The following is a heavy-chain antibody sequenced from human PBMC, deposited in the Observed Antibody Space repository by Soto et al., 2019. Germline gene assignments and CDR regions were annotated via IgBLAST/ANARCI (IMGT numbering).Heavy chain of an antibody. J-gene: IGHJ4*02. CDR3: ARVGADCLSNSCIAGDY. D-gene: IGHD2-2*01. Sequence: QVQLVQSGAEMKKPGASVKVSCEASGYTFTDYEINWVRQATGQGLEWMGRMNPNRGDTVYAGKFQDRVTTPRSISMSTAYRELSSRTSEDTAVYYCARVGADCLSNSCIAGDYWGQGTLVTVSS. CDR1: GYTFTDYE. CDR2: MNPNRGDT. V-gene: IGHV1-8*01.